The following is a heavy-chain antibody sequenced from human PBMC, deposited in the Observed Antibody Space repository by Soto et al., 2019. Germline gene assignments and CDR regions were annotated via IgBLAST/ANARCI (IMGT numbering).Heavy chain of an antibody. CDR2: ISAYNGNT. CDR3: ARDTYYDFWSGYSRAEYFQH. D-gene: IGHD3-3*01. J-gene: IGHJ1*01. V-gene: IGHV1-18*01. Sequence: QVQLVQSGAEVKKPGASVKVSCKASGYTFTSYGISWVRQAPGQGLEWMGWISAYNGNTNYAQKLQGRVTMTTDTSTSTAYMELRSLRSDDTAVYYCARDTYYDFWSGYSRAEYFQHWGQGTLVTVSS. CDR1: GYTFTSYG.